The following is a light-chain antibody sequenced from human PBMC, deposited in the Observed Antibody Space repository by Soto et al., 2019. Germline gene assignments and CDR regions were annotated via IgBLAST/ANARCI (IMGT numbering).Light chain of an antibody. V-gene: IGKV3-15*01. J-gene: IGKJ2*01. CDR2: SAS. Sequence: EIVMTQSPATLSVSPGERATLSCRASQSVRSNLAWHQQKPGQAPRLLISSASSRATGISARFSGSGSGTDFTLTISSLQSEDFAIYYCQQYDDWPFTFGQGTKLEIK. CDR1: QSVRSN. CDR3: QQYDDWPFT.